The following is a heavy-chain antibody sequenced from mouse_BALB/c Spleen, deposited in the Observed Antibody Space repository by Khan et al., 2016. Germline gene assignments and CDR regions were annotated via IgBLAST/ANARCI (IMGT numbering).Heavy chain of an antibody. J-gene: IGHJ1*01. CDR1: GYTFTDFS. CDR2: INTETGEP. Sequence: QIQLVQSGPELKKPGETVKISCRASGYTFTDFSMHWVKQTPGKGLKWMGWINTETGEPAYADDFKGRFAFSLETSASTAYLQLNNLTYEDTATFVYARNCDDSSVFDGWGAGTTVSDAS. CDR3: ARNCDDSSVFDG. D-gene: IGHD1-1*01. V-gene: IGHV9-2-1*01.